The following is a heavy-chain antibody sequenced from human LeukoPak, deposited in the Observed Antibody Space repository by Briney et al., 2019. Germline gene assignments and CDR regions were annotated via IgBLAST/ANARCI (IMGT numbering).Heavy chain of an antibody. V-gene: IGHV4-34*01. D-gene: IGHD6-19*01. J-gene: IGHJ6*03. CDR2: INHSGST. CDR3: ARHTRYSSGWHTNYYYMDV. Sequence: SETLSLTCAVYGGSFSGYYWSWIRQPPGKGLEWIGEINHSGSTNYNPSLKSRVTISVDTSKNQFSLKLSSVTAADTAAYYCARHTRYSSGWHTNYYYMDVWGKGTTVTVSS. CDR1: GGSFSGYY.